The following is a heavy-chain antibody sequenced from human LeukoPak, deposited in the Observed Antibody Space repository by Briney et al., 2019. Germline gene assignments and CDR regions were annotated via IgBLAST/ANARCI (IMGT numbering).Heavy chain of an antibody. D-gene: IGHD1-26*01. V-gene: IGHV4-59*01. CDR3: AGSWFSGYGMDV. J-gene: IGHJ6*02. Sequence: PSETLSLTCTVSGGSISSYYWSWIRQPPGKGLEWIGYIYYSGSTNYNPSLKSRVTISVDTSKNQFSLKLSSVTAADTAVYYCAGSWFSGYGMDVWGQGTTVTVSS. CDR1: GGSISSYY. CDR2: IYYSGST.